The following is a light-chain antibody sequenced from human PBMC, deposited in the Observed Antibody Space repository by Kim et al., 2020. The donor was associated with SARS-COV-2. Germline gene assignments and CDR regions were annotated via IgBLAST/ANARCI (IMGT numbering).Light chain of an antibody. CDR3: HSRDTSDNHPV. CDR2: GKY. Sequence: ALGQTVRITCQGDSLRKYYASWYQQRPGQAPVLVIYGKYNRPSGIPDRFSGSSSVNTASLTITGAQAEDEADYYCHSRDTSDNHPVFGTGTKVTVL. CDR1: SLRKYY. J-gene: IGLJ1*01. V-gene: IGLV3-19*01.